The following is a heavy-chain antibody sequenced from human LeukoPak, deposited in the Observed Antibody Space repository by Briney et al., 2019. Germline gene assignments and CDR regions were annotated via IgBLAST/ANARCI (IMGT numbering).Heavy chain of an antibody. Sequence: SETLSLTCTVSGGSISSYYWSWIRQPPGKGLEWVGYIYYSGSTNYNPSLKSRVTISVDTSKNQFSLKLSSVTAADTAVYYCASGYSGYDPFFDYWGQGTLVTVSS. CDR3: ASGYSGYDPFFDY. CDR2: IYYSGST. J-gene: IGHJ4*02. CDR1: GGSISSYY. D-gene: IGHD5-12*01. V-gene: IGHV4-59*08.